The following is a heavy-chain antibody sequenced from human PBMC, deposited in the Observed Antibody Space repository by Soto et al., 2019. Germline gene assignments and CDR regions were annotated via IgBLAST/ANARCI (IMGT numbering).Heavy chain of an antibody. J-gene: IGHJ6*02. CDR2: IFYSGTT. CDR3: ARDLWVEPELYYYGMDV. CDR1: GDSISSADYY. V-gene: IGHV4-30-4*01. Sequence: LCLTCTVSGDSISSADYYWSWIRQTPGKGLEWIGHIFYSGTTYYNPSLKSRLTISVDTSKNHFSLRLTSVTAADTAVYYCARDLWVEPELYYYGMDVWGQGTTVTVSS. D-gene: IGHD1-1*01.